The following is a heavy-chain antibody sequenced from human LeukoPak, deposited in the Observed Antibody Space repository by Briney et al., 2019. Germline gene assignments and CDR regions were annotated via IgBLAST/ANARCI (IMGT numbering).Heavy chain of an antibody. J-gene: IGHJ4*02. CDR1: GFTFSSYG. CDR2: ISYDGSNK. Sequence: PGGSLRLSCAASGFTFSSYGMHWVRQAPGKGLEWVAVISYDGSNKYYADSVKGRFTISRDNSKNTLYLQMNSLRAEDTAVYYCARDTRVDTAMVPFDYWGQGTLVTVSS. V-gene: IGHV3-30*03. CDR3: ARDTRVDTAMVPFDY. D-gene: IGHD5-18*01.